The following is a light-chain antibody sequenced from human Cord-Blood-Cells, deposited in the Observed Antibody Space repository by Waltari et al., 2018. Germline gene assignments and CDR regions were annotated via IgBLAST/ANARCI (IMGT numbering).Light chain of an antibody. CDR1: QSVSSY. J-gene: IGKJ2*01. CDR3: QQRSNWPRT. V-gene: IGKV3-11*01. Sequence: EIVLTQSPATLSLSPGERATLSCRASQSVSSYLAWYQQKPDQSPRLLIYDASNRATGSPSRLSGSGSGTDFTLTISSLEPEDFAVYYCQQRSNWPRTFGQGTKLEIK. CDR2: DAS.